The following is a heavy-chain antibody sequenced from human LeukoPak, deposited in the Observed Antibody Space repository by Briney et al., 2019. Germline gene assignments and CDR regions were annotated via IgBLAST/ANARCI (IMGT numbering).Heavy chain of an antibody. J-gene: IGHJ6*02. Sequence: ASVKVSCKASGGTFSSYAISWVRQAPGQGLEWMGGIIPTFGTANYAQKFQGRVTITADESTSTAYMELSSLRSEDTAVYYCARDRYDGSGTDYYYYGMDVWGQGTTVTVSS. CDR3: ARDRYDGSGTDYYYYGMDV. CDR1: GGTFSSYA. D-gene: IGHD3-10*01. CDR2: IIPTFGTA. V-gene: IGHV1-69*13.